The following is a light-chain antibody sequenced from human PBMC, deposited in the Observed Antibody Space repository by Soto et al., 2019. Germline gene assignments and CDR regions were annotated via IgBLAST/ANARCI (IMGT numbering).Light chain of an antibody. CDR3: QQYNNWPALT. Sequence: KVMTQSRATLSVSPGERATLSCRASQSVGTNLAWYQQKPGQAPRLLIYRASTRATGVPARFSGSGSGTEFTLTISSLQSEDLAIYYCQQYNNWPALTFGGGTKVEIK. J-gene: IGKJ4*01. CDR2: RAS. CDR1: QSVGTN. V-gene: IGKV3-15*01.